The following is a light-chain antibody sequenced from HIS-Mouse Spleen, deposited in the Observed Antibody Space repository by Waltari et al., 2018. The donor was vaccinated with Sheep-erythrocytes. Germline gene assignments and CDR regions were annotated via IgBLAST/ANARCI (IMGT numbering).Light chain of an antibody. CDR2: QDS. CDR3: QAWDSSTAV. J-gene: IGLJ2*01. V-gene: IGLV3-1*01. CDR1: KLGDKY. Sequence: SYELTQPPSVSVSPGQTASITCSGDKLGDKYACWYQQKPGQSPVLVIYQDSKRPSGLRGRFAGSNSGNTATLTVSGTQAVEEADYYCQAWDSSTAVFGGGTKLTVL.